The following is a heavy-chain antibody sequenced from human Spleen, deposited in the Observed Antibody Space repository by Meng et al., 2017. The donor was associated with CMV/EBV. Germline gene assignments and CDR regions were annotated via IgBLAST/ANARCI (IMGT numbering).Heavy chain of an antibody. CDR1: GFTFSSYE. CDR2: ISSSCSTI. CDR3: AREILWDAVYYYYGMDV. V-gene: IGHV3-48*03. Sequence: GGSLRLSCAASGFTFSSYEMNWVRQAPGKGLEWVSYISSSCSTIYYADSVKGRFTISRDNAKNSLYLQMNSLRAEDTAVYYCAREILWDAVYYYYGMDVWGQGTTVTVSS. D-gene: IGHD1-26*01. J-gene: IGHJ6*02.